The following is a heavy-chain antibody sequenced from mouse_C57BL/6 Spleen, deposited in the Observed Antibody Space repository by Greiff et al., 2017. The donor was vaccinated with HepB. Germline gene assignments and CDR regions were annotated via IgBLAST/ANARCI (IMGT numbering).Heavy chain of an antibody. J-gene: IGHJ3*01. CDR3: AKTELRLPFAY. Sequence: EVQLVESGPELVKPGASVKISCKASGYSFTGYYMNWVKQSPEKSLEWIGEINPSTGGTTYNQKFKAKATLTVDKSSSTAYMQLKSLTSEDSAVYYCAKTELRLPFAYWGQGTLVTVSA. D-gene: IGHD3-2*02. CDR2: INPSTGGT. V-gene: IGHV1-42*01. CDR1: GYSFTGYY.